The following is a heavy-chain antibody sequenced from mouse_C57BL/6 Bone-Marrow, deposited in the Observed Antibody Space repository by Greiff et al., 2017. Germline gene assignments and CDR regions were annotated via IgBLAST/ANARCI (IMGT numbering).Heavy chain of an antibody. Sequence: DVKLVESGGGLVQPGGSLKLSCAASGFTFSDYYMYWVRQTPEKRLEWVAYISNGGGSTYYPDTVKGRFTISRDNAKNTLYLQMSRLKSEDTAMYYCARWDYGGWYYFDYWGQGTTLTVSS. V-gene: IGHV5-12*01. CDR2: ISNGGGST. J-gene: IGHJ2*01. CDR1: GFTFSDYY. D-gene: IGHD2-4*01. CDR3: ARWDYGGWYYFDY.